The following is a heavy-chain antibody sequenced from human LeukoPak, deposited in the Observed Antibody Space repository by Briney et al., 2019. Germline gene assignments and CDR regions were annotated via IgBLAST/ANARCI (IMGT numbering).Heavy chain of an antibody. V-gene: IGHV1-2*02. Sequence: AAVKVSCKASGYTFSGYYMHWVRQAPGQGLEWMGWINPNSGGTNYAQKFQGRVTMTRDTSISTAYMELSRLRSDDTAVYYCARAGKYYDFWSGYQDNWFDPWGQGTLVTVSS. CDR2: INPNSGGT. CDR3: ARAGKYYDFWSGYQDNWFDP. CDR1: GYTFSGYY. J-gene: IGHJ5*02. D-gene: IGHD3-3*01.